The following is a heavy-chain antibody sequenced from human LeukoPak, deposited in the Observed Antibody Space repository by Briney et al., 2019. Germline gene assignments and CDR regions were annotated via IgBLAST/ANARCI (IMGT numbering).Heavy chain of an antibody. CDR2: ISYDGTIR. V-gene: IGHV3-30*18. J-gene: IGHJ5*02. Sequence: PGGSLRLSCAASGLTFSSYGMHWVRQAPGKGLEWVAVISYDGTIRNYADSVKGRFTISRDNSKNTLYLQINSLTAEDTALYYCAKGGCSSTTCYLANPWGQGTLVTVSS. CDR1: GLTFSSYG. D-gene: IGHD2-2*01. CDR3: AKGGCSSTTCYLANP.